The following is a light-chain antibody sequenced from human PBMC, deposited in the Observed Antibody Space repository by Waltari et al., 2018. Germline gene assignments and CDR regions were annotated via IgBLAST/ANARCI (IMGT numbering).Light chain of an antibody. CDR1: QGIRNN. J-gene: IGKJ4*01. CDR2: AAS. Sequence: IQMTQSPSSLSASVGDRVSITCRASQGIRNNLGWFQQKPGKAPKLLIYAASDLQSGVPSRFSGSGSGTDFTLTISSLQPEDFATYYCLQDYNYPLTFGGGTKVEIK. V-gene: IGKV1-6*01. CDR3: LQDYNYPLT.